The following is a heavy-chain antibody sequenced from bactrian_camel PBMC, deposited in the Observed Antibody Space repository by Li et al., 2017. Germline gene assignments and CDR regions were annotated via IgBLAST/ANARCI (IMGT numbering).Heavy chain of an antibody. CDR2: IDRDGTT. J-gene: IGHJ4*01. Sequence: QVQLVESGGGSVQTGGSLRLICAGSGLIFYDYVLSWYRQAPGKGREGVAAIDRDGTTSYADSVKDRFTISQDNAKNMVYLQMNDLRTDDTGMYYCALRRSQYCSPEPHDYPDWGQGTQVTVS. D-gene: IGHD1*01. CDR3: ALRRSQYCSPEPHDYPD. CDR1: GLIFYDYV. V-gene: IGHV3S53*01.